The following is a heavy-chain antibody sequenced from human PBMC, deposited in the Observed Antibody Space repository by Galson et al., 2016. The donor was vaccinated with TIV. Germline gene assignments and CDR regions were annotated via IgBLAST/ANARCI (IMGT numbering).Heavy chain of an antibody. J-gene: IGHJ4*02. Sequence: PALVKPTQTLPLTCTFSGFSLGTSGMCVSWVRQPPGKALEWLARIDWDDDKYYSTSLKTRLTISKDTSKNKVVLMVTDVDPMDTATYFCARTRSAAAGGLDFWGQGTLVTVSS. CDR1: GFSLGTSGMC. CDR2: IDWDDDK. CDR3: ARTRSAAAGGLDF. V-gene: IGHV2-70*11. D-gene: IGHD6-13*01.